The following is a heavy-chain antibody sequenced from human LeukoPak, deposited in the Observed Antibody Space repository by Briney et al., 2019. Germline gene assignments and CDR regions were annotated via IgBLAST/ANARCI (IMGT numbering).Heavy chain of an antibody. D-gene: IGHD2-15*01. CDR1: GYTFTSYG. Sequence: ASVKVSCKASGYTFTSYGISWVRQAPGQGLEWMGWISAYNGNTDYAQKLQGRVTMTTDTSTSTAYMELRSLRSDDTAVYYCARVVVVAATEIFDYWGQGTLVTVSS. V-gene: IGHV1-18*01. J-gene: IGHJ4*02. CDR2: ISAYNGNT. CDR3: ARVVVVAATEIFDY.